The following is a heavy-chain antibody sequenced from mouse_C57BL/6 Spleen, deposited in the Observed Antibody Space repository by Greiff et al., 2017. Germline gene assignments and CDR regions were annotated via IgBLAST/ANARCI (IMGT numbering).Heavy chain of an antibody. CDR2: ISSGGSYT. CDR3: ASAVGAMDY. CDR1: GFTFSSYG. V-gene: IGHV5-6*01. Sequence: EVKVVESGGDLVKPGGSLKLSCAASGFTFSSYGMSWVRQTPDKRLEWVATISSGGSYTYYPDSVKGRFTISRDNAKNTLYLQMSSLKSEDTAMYYCASAVGAMDYWGQGTSVTVSS. J-gene: IGHJ4*01. D-gene: IGHD1-1*01.